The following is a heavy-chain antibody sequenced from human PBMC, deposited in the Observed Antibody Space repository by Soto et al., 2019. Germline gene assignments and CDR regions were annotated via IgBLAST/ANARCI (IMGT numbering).Heavy chain of an antibody. D-gene: IGHD3-3*01. CDR3: ARVPLEWGYYYGMDV. J-gene: IGHJ6*02. CDR2: IYYSGST. CDR1: GGSISSGDYY. Sequence: SETLSLTCTVSGGSISSGDYYWSWIRQPPGKGLEWIGYIYYSGSTYYNPSLKSRVTISVDTSKNQFSLKLSSVTAADTAVYYCARVPLEWGYYYGMDVWGQGTTVTVSS. V-gene: IGHV4-30-4*01.